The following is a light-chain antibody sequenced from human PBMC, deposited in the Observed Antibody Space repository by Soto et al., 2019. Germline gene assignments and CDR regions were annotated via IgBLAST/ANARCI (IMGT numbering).Light chain of an antibody. Sequence: ETVLTQSTATMSLSPGDRVTLSCRASQGIYNYLGWYQQKPGQTPRLLIFDASHRATGIPARFSGSVSGTDFTLTISSLEPEDFAVYYCQQRGNWPITFGQGTRLEIK. V-gene: IGKV3D-11*01. CDR2: DAS. CDR3: QQRGNWPIT. CDR1: QGIYNY. J-gene: IGKJ5*01.